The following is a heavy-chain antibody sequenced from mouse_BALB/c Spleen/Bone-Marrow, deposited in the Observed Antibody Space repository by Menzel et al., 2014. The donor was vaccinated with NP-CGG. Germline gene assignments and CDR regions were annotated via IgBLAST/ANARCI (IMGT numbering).Heavy chain of an antibody. Sequence: QVQLQQSGAELASPGASVKMSCKASGYTFTDYTIQWVKQRPGQGLEWIGYVNPRSGYANYNQKFKDKATLTADKSSSTAFMQPSSLTSEDSAVYYCARPKGFALDYWGQGTALTVSS. CDR2: VNPRSGYA. V-gene: IGHV1-4*01. CDR1: GYTFTDYT. CDR3: ARPKGFALDY. J-gene: IGHJ2*01.